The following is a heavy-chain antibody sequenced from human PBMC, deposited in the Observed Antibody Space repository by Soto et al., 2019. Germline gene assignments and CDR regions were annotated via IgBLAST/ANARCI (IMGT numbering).Heavy chain of an antibody. V-gene: IGHV3-33*01. Sequence: GGSLRLSCAASGFTFSSYGMHWVRQAPGKGLEWVAVIWYDGSNKYYADSVKGRFTISRDNSKNTLYLQMNSLRAEDTAVYYCAREIAVAGTDYWGQGTLVTVSS. CDR1: GFTFSSYG. CDR2: IWYDGSNK. J-gene: IGHJ4*02. CDR3: AREIAVAGTDY. D-gene: IGHD6-19*01.